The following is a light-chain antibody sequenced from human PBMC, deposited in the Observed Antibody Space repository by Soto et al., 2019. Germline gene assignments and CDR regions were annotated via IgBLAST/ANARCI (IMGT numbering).Light chain of an antibody. Sequence: EVVMTQSPATLSASPGERVILSCRASQNIGSNLAWYQQRPGQDPRLLMYGASTRATETPARFSGSGSATDFTLTIISLQSEDFAVYYCQQYNNWPPYTFGQGTKLEIK. CDR1: QNIGSN. CDR2: GAS. V-gene: IGKV3-15*01. J-gene: IGKJ2*01. CDR3: QQYNNWPPYT.